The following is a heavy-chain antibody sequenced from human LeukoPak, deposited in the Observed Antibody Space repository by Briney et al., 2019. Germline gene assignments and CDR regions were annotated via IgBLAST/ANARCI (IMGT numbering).Heavy chain of an antibody. J-gene: IGHJ5*02. Sequence: SETLSLTCTVSGGSISSYYWSWIRQPPGKGLEWIGYIYYSGSTNYNPSLKSRVTISVDTSKNQFSLKLSSVTAADTAVYYCARGIVYYGSGSYHWFDPWGQGTLVTVS. CDR3: ARGIVYYGSGSYHWFDP. D-gene: IGHD3-10*01. CDR1: GGSISSYY. V-gene: IGHV4-59*01. CDR2: IYYSGST.